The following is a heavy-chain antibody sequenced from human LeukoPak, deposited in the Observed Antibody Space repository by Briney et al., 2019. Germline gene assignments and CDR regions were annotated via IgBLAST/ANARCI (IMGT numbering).Heavy chain of an antibody. Sequence: PGGSLRLSCAASGFTVSSNYMSWVRQAPGKGLEWVSVIYSGGSTYYADSVKGRFTISRDNSKNTLYLQMNSLRAEDTAVYYCAREGASTLYPHFDYWGQETLVTVSS. CDR1: GFTVSSNY. D-gene: IGHD2-2*01. CDR3: AREGASTLYPHFDY. CDR2: IYSGGST. J-gene: IGHJ4*02. V-gene: IGHV3-66*01.